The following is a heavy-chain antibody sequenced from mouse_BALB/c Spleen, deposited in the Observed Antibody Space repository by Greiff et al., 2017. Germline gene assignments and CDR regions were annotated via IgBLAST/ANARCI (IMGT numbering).Heavy chain of an antibody. CDR2: ISSGGSYT. CDR1: GFTFSSYG. CDR3: ARHAYYGNYVWFAY. V-gene: IGHV5-6*01. Sequence: EVMLVESGGDLVKPGGSLKLSCAASGFTFSSYGMSWVRQTPDKRLEWVATISSGGSYTYYPDRVKGRFTISRDNAKNTLYLQMSSLKSEDTAMYYCARHAYYGNYVWFAYWGQGTLVTVSA. D-gene: IGHD2-10*01. J-gene: IGHJ3*01.